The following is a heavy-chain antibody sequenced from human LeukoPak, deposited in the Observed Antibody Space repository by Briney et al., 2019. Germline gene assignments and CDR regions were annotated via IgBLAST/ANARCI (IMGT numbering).Heavy chain of an antibody. CDR1: GSSISSYY. Sequence: SETLSLTCTVSGSSISSYYWSWIRQPPGKGLEWIGYIYYSGSTNYNPSLKSRVTISVDTSKNQFSLKLSSVTAADTAVYYCARSALGDGYNWAYYFDYWGQGTLVTVSS. V-gene: IGHV4-59*08. CDR3: ARSALGDGYNWAYYFDY. CDR2: IYYSGST. J-gene: IGHJ4*02. D-gene: IGHD5-24*01.